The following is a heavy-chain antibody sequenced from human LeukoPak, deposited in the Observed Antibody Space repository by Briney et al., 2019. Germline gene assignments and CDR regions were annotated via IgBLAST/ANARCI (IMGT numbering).Heavy chain of an antibody. Sequence: GASVKVSCKASGYTFTGYYMHWVRRAPGQGREWMGWINPNSGGTNYAQKFQGRVTMTRDTSISTAYMELSRLRSDDTAVYYCATAPDYDSSGYYYAYFDYWGQGTLVTVSS. CDR1: GYTFTGYY. V-gene: IGHV1-2*02. D-gene: IGHD3-22*01. CDR2: INPNSGGT. J-gene: IGHJ4*02. CDR3: ATAPDYDSSGYYYAYFDY.